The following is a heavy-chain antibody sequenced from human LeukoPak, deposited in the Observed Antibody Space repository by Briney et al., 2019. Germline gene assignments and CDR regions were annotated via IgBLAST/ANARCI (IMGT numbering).Heavy chain of an antibody. D-gene: IGHD3-10*02. CDR3: ARGTMFPYYFDY. J-gene: IGHJ4*02. CDR2: ISYDGSNK. V-gene: IGHV3-30*04. CDR1: GFTFSSYA. Sequence: GRSLRLSCAASGFTFSSYAMHWVRQAPGKGLEWVAVISYDGSNKYYADSVKGRFTISRDNSKNTLYLQMSSLRAEDTAVYYCARGTMFPYYFDYWGQGTLVTVSS.